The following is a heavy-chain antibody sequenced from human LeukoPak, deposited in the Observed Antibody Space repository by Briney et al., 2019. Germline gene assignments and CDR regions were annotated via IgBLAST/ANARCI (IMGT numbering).Heavy chain of an antibody. CDR3: ARDTRYSSGWYQH. CDR1: GFTFSSYA. CDR2: ISYDGSNK. V-gene: IGHV3-30-3*01. D-gene: IGHD6-19*01. Sequence: PGGSLRLSCAASGFTFSSYAMHWVRQAPGKGLEWVAVISYDGSNKYYADSVKGRFTISRDNSKNTLYLQMNSLRAEDTAVYYCARDTRYSSGWYQHWGQGTLVTVSS. J-gene: IGHJ4*02.